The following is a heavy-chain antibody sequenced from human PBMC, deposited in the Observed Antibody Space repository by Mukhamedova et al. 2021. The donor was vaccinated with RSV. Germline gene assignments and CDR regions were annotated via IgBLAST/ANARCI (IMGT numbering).Heavy chain of an antibody. Sequence: MGYIKAGNGDTKYSQKFQGRVIITRDTSATTAYMELTSLTSDDTAVYYCARGGSADPPPDHYFDSWGQGALSPVSS. J-gene: IGHJ4*02. D-gene: IGHD3-10*01. CDR3: ARGGSADPPPDHYFDS. V-gene: IGHV1-3*01. CDR2: IKAGNGDT.